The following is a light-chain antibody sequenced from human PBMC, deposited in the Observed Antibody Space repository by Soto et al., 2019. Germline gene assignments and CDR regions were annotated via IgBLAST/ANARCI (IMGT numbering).Light chain of an antibody. J-gene: IGKJ5*01. CDR1: QTFSSY. CDR3: QHRSNWPIT. Sequence: EIVLTQSPATLSLSPGERATLSCRASQTFSSYLAWYQQKPGQAPRLLIYDASNRATGIPARFSGSGSGTDCTLTIRSLEPEDFGVYLRQHRSNWPITFGQGTRLEIK. V-gene: IGKV3-11*01. CDR2: DAS.